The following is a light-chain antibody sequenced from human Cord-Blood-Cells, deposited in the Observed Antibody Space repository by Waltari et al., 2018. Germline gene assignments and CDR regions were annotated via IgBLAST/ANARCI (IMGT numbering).Light chain of an antibody. CDR3: QQYDNLRYS. CDR1: QDISNN. Sequence: DIQITQSPSSLSASLGDRVTLTSQASQDISNNLNWYQQKPGKAPKLLIYDASNLETGVPSMISGSGSGTDFTFTISSLQPEDIATYYCQQYDNLRYSFGQGTKLEIK. V-gene: IGKV1-33*01. J-gene: IGKJ2*03. CDR2: DAS.